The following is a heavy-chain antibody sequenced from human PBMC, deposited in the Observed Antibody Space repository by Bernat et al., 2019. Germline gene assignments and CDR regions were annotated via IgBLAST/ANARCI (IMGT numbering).Heavy chain of an antibody. CDR2: ISYDGSNK. CDR1: GFTFSSYA. J-gene: IGHJ6*03. CDR3: ARRIAALYYCMDV. V-gene: IGHV3-30*01. D-gene: IGHD6-25*01. Sequence: QVQLLESGGGVVQPGRSLRLSCSASGFTFSSYAMHWVRQAPGKGLEWVAVISYDGSNKYYADSVKGRFTISRDNSKNTLYLQMNSLRADDSTVEYCARRIAALYYCMDVWGKGTTVTVSS.